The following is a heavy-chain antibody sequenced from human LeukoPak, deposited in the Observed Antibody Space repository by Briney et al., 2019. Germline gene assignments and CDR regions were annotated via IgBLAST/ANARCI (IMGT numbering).Heavy chain of an antibody. J-gene: IGHJ4*02. CDR3: ARDYYGSGSL. CDR1: GGSISSGSYY. V-gene: IGHV4-61*02. D-gene: IGHD3-10*01. CDR2: IYTSGST. Sequence: PSETLSLTCTVSGGSISSGSYYWSWIRQPAGKGLEWIGRIYTSGSTNYNPSLKSRVTISVDTSKNQFSLKLSSVTAADTAVYYCARDYYGSGSLWGQGTLVTVSS.